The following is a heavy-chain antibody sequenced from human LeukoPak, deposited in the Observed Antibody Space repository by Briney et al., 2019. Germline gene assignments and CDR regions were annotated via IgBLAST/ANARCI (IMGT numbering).Heavy chain of an antibody. CDR3: AKGPYYGSGIYLNYFDY. CDR2: ISGSGGST. V-gene: IGHV3-23*01. J-gene: IGHJ4*02. CDR1: GFTFSSYA. D-gene: IGHD3-10*01. Sequence: GGSLRLSCAASGFTFSSYAMSWVRQAPGKVLEWVSAISGSGGSTYYADSVKGRFTISRDNSKNTLYLQMNSLRAEDTAVYYCAKGPYYGSGIYLNYFDYWGQGTLVTVSS.